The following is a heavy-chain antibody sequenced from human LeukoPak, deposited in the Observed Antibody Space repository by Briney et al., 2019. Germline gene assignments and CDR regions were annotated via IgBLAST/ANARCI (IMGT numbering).Heavy chain of an antibody. CDR2: IYYRGHT. CDR3: ARLSGPSGGPVSFFGLDV. V-gene: IGHV4-59*08. CDR1: GGSMTNYY. Sequence: SETLSLTCSVSGGSMTNYYWSWIRQPPGKGLEWIGHIYYRGHTKYNPSLKSRVTISLDTSKQQFSLRLTSVSAADTAAYYCARLSGPSGGPVSFFGLDVWGQGTTVAVSS. D-gene: IGHD6-19*01. J-gene: IGHJ6*02.